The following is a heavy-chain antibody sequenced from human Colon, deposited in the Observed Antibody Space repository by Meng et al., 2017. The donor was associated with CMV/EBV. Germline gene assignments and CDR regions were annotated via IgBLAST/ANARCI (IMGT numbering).Heavy chain of an antibody. Sequence: GRSLRLSCEASGFTFSAYDMSWVRQAPGKGLEWVSAISGSGGSTYYADSVKGRFTISRDNSKNTLYLQMNSLRAEDTAVYYCANPPPGLGYCSGGSCESGYWGQGTLVTVSS. J-gene: IGHJ4*02. V-gene: IGHV3-23*01. D-gene: IGHD2-15*01. CDR1: GFTFSAYD. CDR2: ISGSGGST. CDR3: ANPPPGLGYCSGGSCESGY.